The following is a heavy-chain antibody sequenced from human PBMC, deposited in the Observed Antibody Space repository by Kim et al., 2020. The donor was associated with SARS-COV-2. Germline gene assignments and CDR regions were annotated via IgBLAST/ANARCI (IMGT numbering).Heavy chain of an antibody. CDR1: GFTFSGSA. Sequence: GGSLRLSCAASGFTFSGSAMHWVRQASGKGLEWVGRIKSKANSYSTAYAATVQCRFTISSEDSKNTPYLQMNSLKTEDTDVYYCTSHIVVVTAIPRYFELWGRGTLVTVSS. CDR3: TSHIVVVTAIPRYFEL. J-gene: IGHJ2*01. D-gene: IGHD2-21*02. CDR2: IKSKANSYST. V-gene: IGHV3-73*01.